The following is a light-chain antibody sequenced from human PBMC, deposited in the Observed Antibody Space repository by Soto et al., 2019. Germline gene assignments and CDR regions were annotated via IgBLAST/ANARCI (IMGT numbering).Light chain of an antibody. Sequence: QAVVTQEPSLTVSPGGTVTLTCGSSTGAVTNGHYPYWFQQKPGQAPRTLIYDTTNRHSWTPARFSGSLLGGKAALTLSGAQPEDEPEYYCLLSYNGNYVFGNGTKLTV. V-gene: IGLV7-46*01. CDR2: DTT. CDR3: LLSYNGNYV. CDR1: TGAVTNGHY. J-gene: IGLJ1*01.